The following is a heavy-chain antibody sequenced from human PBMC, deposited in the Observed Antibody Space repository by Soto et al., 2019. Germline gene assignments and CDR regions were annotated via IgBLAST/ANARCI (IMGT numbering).Heavy chain of an antibody. D-gene: IGHD6-19*01. CDR2: MHYSGST. Sequence: SSETLSLTCTVSGGSISSSSYYWGWIRQPPGKGLEWIGSMHYSGSTHYNPSLRSRVTIPVDTPKNQFSLKLSSATAADTAVYYCARYQSSGLEYWGQGILVTVSS. CDR3: ARYQSSGLEY. V-gene: IGHV4-39*01. CDR1: GGSISSSSYY. J-gene: IGHJ4*02.